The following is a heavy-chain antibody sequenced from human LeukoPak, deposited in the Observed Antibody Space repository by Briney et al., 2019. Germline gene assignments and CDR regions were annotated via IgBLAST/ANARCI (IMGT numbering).Heavy chain of an antibody. D-gene: IGHD3-22*01. CDR3: AKDLGGNYYDSSGYYYGRFGY. CDR2: ISYDGSNK. CDR1: GFTFSSYG. J-gene: IGHJ4*02. Sequence: HPGGSLRLSCAASGFTFSSYGMHWVRQAPGKGLEWVAVISYDGSNKYYADSVKGRFTISRDNSKNTLYLQMNSLRAEDTAVYYCAKDLGGNYYDSSGYYYGRFGYWGQGTLVTVSS. V-gene: IGHV3-30*18.